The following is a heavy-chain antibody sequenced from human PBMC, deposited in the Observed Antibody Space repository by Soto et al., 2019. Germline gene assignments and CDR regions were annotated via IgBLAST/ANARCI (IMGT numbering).Heavy chain of an antibody. Sequence: SQTLSLTCAISGDSVSSNSAAWNWIRQSPSRGLEWLGKTYYRSKWYNDYAVSVKSRITINPDTSKNQFSLQLNSVTPEDTAVYYCARYPPLYCSSTSCYQVTAFDIWGQGTMVTVSS. V-gene: IGHV6-1*01. D-gene: IGHD2-2*01. CDR3: ARYPPLYCSSTSCYQVTAFDI. CDR1: GDSVSSNSAA. J-gene: IGHJ3*02. CDR2: TYYRSKWYN.